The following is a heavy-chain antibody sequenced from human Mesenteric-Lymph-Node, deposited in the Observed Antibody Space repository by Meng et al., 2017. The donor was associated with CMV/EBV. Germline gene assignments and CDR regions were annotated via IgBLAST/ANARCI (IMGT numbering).Heavy chain of an antibody. CDR1: GFTFSSYA. V-gene: IGHV3-30-3*01. CDR3: ARSDYSNSGMDV. J-gene: IGHJ6*02. D-gene: IGHD4-11*01. CDR2: ISYDGSNK. Sequence: GESLKISCAASGFTFSSYAMHWVRQAPGKGLEWVAVISYDGSNKYYADSVKGRFTISRDNSKNTLYLQMNSLRAEDTAVYYCARSDYSNSGMDVWGQGTTVTVSS.